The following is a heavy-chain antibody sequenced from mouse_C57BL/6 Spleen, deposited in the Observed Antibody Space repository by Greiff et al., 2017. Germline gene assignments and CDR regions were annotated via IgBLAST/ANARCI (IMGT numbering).Heavy chain of an antibody. D-gene: IGHD1-3*01. V-gene: IGHV1-55*01. CDR2: IYPGSGST. CDR3: ARRYYSGSYFDY. CDR1: GYTFTSYW. J-gene: IGHJ2*01. Sequence: QVQLKQPGAELVKPGASVKMSCKASGYTFTSYWITWVKQRPGQGLEWIGDIYPGSGSTNYNEKFKSKATLTVDTSSSTAYMQLSSLTSEDSAVYYCARRYYSGSYFDYWGQGTTLTVSS.